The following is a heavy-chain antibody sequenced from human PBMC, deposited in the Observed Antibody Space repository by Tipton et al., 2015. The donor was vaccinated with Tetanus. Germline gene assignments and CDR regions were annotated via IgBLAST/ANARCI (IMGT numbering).Heavy chain of an antibody. V-gene: IGHV3-21*01. CDR2: ISSRSGDI. D-gene: IGHD3-22*01. Sequence: SLRLSCVGSGFTFSDYTMNWVRQAPGKGLEWVSSISSRSGDIHYADSVRGRFTISRDNAKDSLYLQMNSLRDEDTAVYYCAKDISSYYYDSSGYYSYYFDYWGQGTLVTVSS. CDR1: GFTFSDYT. CDR3: AKDISSYYYDSSGYYSYYFDY. J-gene: IGHJ4*02.